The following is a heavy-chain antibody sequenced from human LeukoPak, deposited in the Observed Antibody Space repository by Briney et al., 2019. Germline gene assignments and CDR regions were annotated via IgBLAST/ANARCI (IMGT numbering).Heavy chain of an antibody. V-gene: IGHV3-48*03. J-gene: IGHJ4*02. CDR1: EFTFSDYE. D-gene: IGHD3-16*02. CDR3: ARDVYDYVWGSYRFDF. CDR2: ISSSGSSI. Sequence: AGGSLRLSCAASEFTFSDYEMNWVRQAPGKGLEWVSYISSSGSSIYYADSVKGRFTISRDNAKNSLYLQMNSLRAEDTAVYYCARDVYDYVWGSYRFDFWGQGTLVTVSS.